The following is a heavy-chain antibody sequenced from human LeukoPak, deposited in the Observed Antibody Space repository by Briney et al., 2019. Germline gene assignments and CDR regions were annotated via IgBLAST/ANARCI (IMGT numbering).Heavy chain of an antibody. Sequence: ASAKVSCKTSGYTLTDYYIHWVRQAPGQGLEWMGWINCKSGGTKYAPKFGGRVTMSRATSINTAFMELTSLTADDTALYYCARGGSVVHPPEYTHHWGQGTLVTVSS. D-gene: IGHD1-26*01. CDR2: INCKSGGT. CDR1: GYTLTDYY. CDR3: ARGGSVVHPPEYTHH. J-gene: IGHJ1*01. V-gene: IGHV1-2*02.